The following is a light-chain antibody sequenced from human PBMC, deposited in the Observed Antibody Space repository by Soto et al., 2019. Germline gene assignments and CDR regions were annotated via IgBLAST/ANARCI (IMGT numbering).Light chain of an antibody. V-gene: IGLV2-14*01. CDR3: SSYTNINTRACV. CDR1: SGDIGSYNR. CDR2: EVT. J-gene: IGLJ1*01. Sequence: QSALTQPASASGSPGQSITISCTGTSGDIGSYNRVSWYQQHPGKAPKLIIYEVTDRPSGVANRFSGSKSGNTASLTISGLQAEDEAEDYCSSYTNINTRACVFGTGTKVTVL.